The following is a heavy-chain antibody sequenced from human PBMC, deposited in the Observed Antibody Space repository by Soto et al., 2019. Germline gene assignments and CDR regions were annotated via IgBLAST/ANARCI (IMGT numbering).Heavy chain of an antibody. D-gene: IGHD3-10*01. Sequence: QVQLQESGPGLVKPSETLSLTCTLSGDPITSGGFYWTWIRQHPAKGLEWIGYIYYSGLTYYNPSFKSRAPISVDTSKNQFSLNLSSVTAADTAMYYCARDLRGRRSGRFDPWGQGTLVTVSS. CDR1: GDPITSGGFY. J-gene: IGHJ5*02. V-gene: IGHV4-31*03. CDR3: ARDLRGRRSGRFDP. CDR2: IYYSGLT.